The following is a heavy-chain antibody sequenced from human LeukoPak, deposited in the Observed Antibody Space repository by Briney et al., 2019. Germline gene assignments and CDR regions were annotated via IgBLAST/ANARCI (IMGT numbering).Heavy chain of an antibody. V-gene: IGHV3-7*04. CDR3: AREEDGRYSYY. J-gene: IGHJ4*02. CDR2: INQGSNEK. CDR1: GFTFSSFW. D-gene: IGHD2-15*01. Sequence: GGSLRLSCSASGFTFSSFWMTWVRQAPGKGLEWAANINQGSNEKYYMDSVRGRFTISRDNAKNSLSLQMNSLGADDTAVYYCAREEDGRYSYYWGRGTQVTVSS.